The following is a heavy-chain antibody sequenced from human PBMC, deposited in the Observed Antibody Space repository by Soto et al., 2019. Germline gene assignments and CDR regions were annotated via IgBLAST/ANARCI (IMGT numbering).Heavy chain of an antibody. J-gene: IGHJ5*02. V-gene: IGHV1-69*08. CDR2: ITPVFGSV. CDR1: GETFASYN. CDR3: AREPLSIHADGLAP. Sequence: QVRLIQSGPQVRKTGSSVRVSCEPSGETFASYNIAWVRQAPGQGLEWMGKITPVFGSVRYSQSFKGRLTITADRSTGTSHMELSDLRLDDSAVYFCAREPLSIHADGLAPWGQGTLVTVSS.